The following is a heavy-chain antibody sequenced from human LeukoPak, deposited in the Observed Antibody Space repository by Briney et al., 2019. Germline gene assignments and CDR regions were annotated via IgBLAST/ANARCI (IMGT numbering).Heavy chain of an antibody. CDR1: GYSFSIYW. V-gene: IGHV5-51*01. Sequence: ESLKISCKGSGYSFSIYWIGWVRQVPGKGLEWMGIIYPGDSDTRYSPSFQGQVTISADKSTTTAYLQWSSLKASDTAMYYCARGQTGAWNFDYWGQGTLVTVSS. CDR3: ARGQTGAWNFDY. D-gene: IGHD1-1*01. CDR2: IYPGDSDT. J-gene: IGHJ4*02.